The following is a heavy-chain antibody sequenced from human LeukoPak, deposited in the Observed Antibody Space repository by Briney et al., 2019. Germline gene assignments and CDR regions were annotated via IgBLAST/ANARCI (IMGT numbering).Heavy chain of an antibody. CDR3: ARESYYYDTNARDY. CDR1: GGSISSSSYY. Sequence: PSETLSLTCTVSGGSISSSSYYWGWIRQPPGKGLEWIGSIYQSGSTYYNPSLKSRVTISVDTSKNQFSLKLSSVTAADTAVYYCARESYYYDTNARDYWGQGTLVTVSS. V-gene: IGHV4-39*07. D-gene: IGHD3-22*01. J-gene: IGHJ4*02. CDR2: IYQSGST.